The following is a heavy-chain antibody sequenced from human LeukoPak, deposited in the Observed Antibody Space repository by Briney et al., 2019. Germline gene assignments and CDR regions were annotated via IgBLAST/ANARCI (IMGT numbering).Heavy chain of an antibody. J-gene: IGHJ1*01. D-gene: IGHD1-1*01. CDR3: AENWRVTGPD. Sequence: QAGGSLRLSCAASGFTFSTYAMSWVRQAPGRGLEWASAISGSGTTTYYTDSVKGRFTISRDNSRNTVYLQMNSLRADDTALYYCAENWRVTGPDWGQGTLVTVSS. CDR1: GFTFSTYA. CDR2: ISGSGTTT. V-gene: IGHV3-23*01.